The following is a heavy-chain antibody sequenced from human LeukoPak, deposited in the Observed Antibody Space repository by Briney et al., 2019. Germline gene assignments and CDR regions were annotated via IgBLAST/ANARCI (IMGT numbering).Heavy chain of an antibody. CDR1: GYTLSELS. V-gene: IGHV1-24*01. J-gene: IGHJ4*02. D-gene: IGHD2-21*01. CDR2: FDPEETRI. Sequence: ASVKVSCKVSGYTLSELSIHWVRQAPGKGLEWMGGFDPEETRITYAQKFQDRITMAEDTSTDTAYVELSSLRSEDTAIYYCATLYGGHYGDYWGQGTLVTVSS. CDR3: ATLYGGHYGDY.